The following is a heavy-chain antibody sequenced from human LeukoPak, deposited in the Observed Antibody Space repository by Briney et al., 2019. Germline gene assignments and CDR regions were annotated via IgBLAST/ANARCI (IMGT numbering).Heavy chain of an antibody. CDR1: GFTFSSYE. Sequence: GGSLRLSCAASGFTFSSYEMNWVRQAPGKGLEWVSYISSRGSTIYYADSVKGRFTISRDNAKNTLYLQMNSLRGEDTAVYYCANPPGESFYWGQGILVTVSS. V-gene: IGHV3-48*03. CDR2: ISSRGSTI. D-gene: IGHD7-27*01. J-gene: IGHJ4*02. CDR3: ANPPGESFY.